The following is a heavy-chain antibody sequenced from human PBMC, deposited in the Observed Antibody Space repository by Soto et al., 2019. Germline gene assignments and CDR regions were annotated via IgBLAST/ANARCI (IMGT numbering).Heavy chain of an antibody. Sequence: QVQLVQSGAEVKKPGSSVKVSCKASGGTFSSYAISWVRQAPGQGLEWMGGIIPIFGTANYAQKFQGRVTITADESTSTDYMELSSMRSEDTAVYYCARSQNPRDDYVWGSYRYGWFDPWGQGTLVTVSS. J-gene: IGHJ5*02. V-gene: IGHV1-69*01. CDR2: IIPIFGTA. D-gene: IGHD3-16*02. CDR1: GGTFSSYA. CDR3: ARSQNPRDDYVWGSYRYGWFDP.